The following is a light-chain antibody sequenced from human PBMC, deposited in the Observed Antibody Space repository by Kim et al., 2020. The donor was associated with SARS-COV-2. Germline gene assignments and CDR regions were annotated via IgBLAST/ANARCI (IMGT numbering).Light chain of an antibody. Sequence: ELTQPPSAYGTPGQRVTISCSGSRSNIGSNAVNWYQQLPGTAPKLLIYSNDHRPSGVPDRFSGSKSGTSASLAISGLQSEDEADYYCAAWDDSLNGVIFSGGTQLTVL. CDR2: SND. V-gene: IGLV1-44*01. CDR3: AAWDDSLNGVI. J-gene: IGLJ2*01. CDR1: RSNIGSNA.